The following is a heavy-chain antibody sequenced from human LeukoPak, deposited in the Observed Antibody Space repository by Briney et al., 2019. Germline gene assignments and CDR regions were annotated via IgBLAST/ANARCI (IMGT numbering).Heavy chain of an antibody. CDR3: ARAEGSGYCSGGSCYQ. D-gene: IGHD2-15*01. CDR1: GYTFTSYD. Sequence: ASVKVSCKASGYTFTSYDINWVRQATGPGLEWMGWMNPNSGKTGYAQKFQGRVTMTRNTSISTAYMELSSLRSEDTAVYYCARAEGSGYCSGGSCYQWGQGTLVTVSS. CDR2: MNPNSGKT. J-gene: IGHJ4*02. V-gene: IGHV1-8*01.